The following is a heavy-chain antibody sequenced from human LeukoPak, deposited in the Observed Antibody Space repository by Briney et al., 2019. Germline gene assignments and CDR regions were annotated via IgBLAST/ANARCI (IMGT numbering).Heavy chain of an antibody. CDR3: ARDTRSGYLDY. Sequence: SETLSLTCTVSGGSISSYSWSWIRQPPGKGLEWIGYIYYSGSTNYNPSLKSRVTISVDTSKNQFSLKLSSVTAADTAVYYCARDTRSGYLDYWGQGTLVTVSS. CDR1: GGSISSYS. V-gene: IGHV4-59*01. CDR2: IYYSGST. D-gene: IGHD3-22*01. J-gene: IGHJ4*02.